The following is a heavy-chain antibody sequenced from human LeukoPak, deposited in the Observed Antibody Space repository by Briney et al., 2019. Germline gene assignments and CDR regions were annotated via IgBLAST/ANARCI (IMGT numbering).Heavy chain of an antibody. J-gene: IGHJ4*02. CDR1: GFTFSSYS. Sequence: GSLRLSCAASGFTFSSYSMNWVRQAPGKGLEWVSSISSSSSYIYYADSVKGRFTISRDNAKNSLYLQMNSLRAEDTAVYYCARDNGGEYCSSTSCYQFDYWGQGTLVTVSS. CDR2: ISSSSSYI. D-gene: IGHD2-2*01. CDR3: ARDNGGEYCSSTSCYQFDY. V-gene: IGHV3-21*01.